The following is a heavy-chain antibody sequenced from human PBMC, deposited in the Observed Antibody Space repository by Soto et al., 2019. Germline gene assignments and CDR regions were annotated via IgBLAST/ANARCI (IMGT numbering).Heavy chain of an antibody. V-gene: IGHV4-30-2*01. D-gene: IGHD5-18*01. CDR2: IYHSGST. CDR1: GGSISSGGYS. CDR3: ARVRVDTDMAYYFDY. J-gene: IGHJ4*02. Sequence: TLSLTCAVSGGSISSGGYSWSWIRQPPGKGLEWIGYIYHSGSTYYNPSLKSRVTISVDRSKNQFSLKLSSVTAADTAVYYCARVRVDTDMAYYFDYWGQGTLVTVSS.